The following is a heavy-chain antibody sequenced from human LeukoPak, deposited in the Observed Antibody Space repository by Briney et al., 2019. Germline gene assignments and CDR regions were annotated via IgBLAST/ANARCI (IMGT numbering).Heavy chain of an antibody. Sequence: PGGSLRLSCTVSGITFGDYYMNWIRQAPGEALEYIAYVSSSGNTQFYADSVRGRFKISRDNAKNSLYLQMNSLRGEDTAVYYCARERSGGRDFARGYDLEGIDYWGQGTLVTVSS. J-gene: IGHJ4*02. V-gene: IGHV3-11*04. CDR1: GITFGDYY. D-gene: IGHD5-12*01. CDR3: ARERSGGRDFARGYDLEGIDY. CDR2: VSSSGNTQ.